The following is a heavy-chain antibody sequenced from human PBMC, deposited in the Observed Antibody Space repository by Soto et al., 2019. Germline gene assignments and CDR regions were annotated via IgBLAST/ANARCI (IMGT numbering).Heavy chain of an antibody. D-gene: IGHD3-22*01. CDR3: AKDGLYYYDSSGYWY. CDR1: GFTFSSYA. Sequence: QVPLVESGGGVVQPGRSLRLSCAASGFTFSSYAMHWVRQAPGKGLEWVAVISYDGSNKYYADSVKGRFTISRDNSKNTMDLQMNILRAEDTAVYYCAKDGLYYYDSSGYWYWGQGTLVTVSS. CDR2: ISYDGSNK. V-gene: IGHV3-30-3*01. J-gene: IGHJ4*02.